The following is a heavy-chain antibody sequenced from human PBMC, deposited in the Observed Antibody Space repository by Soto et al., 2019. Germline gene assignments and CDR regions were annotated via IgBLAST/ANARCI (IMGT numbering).Heavy chain of an antibody. Sequence: QVQLVQSGAEVKKPGSSVKVSCKASGGTFSSYAISWVRQAPGQGLEWMGGIIPIFGTANYAQKFQGRVTITADESTSTAYMELSSLRSDDTAVYSCVYYNWKGQGIDAFDIWGQGTMVTVSS. V-gene: IGHV1-69*01. CDR3: VYYNWKGQGIDAFDI. D-gene: IGHD1-20*01. J-gene: IGHJ3*02. CDR1: GGTFSSYA. CDR2: IIPIFGTA.